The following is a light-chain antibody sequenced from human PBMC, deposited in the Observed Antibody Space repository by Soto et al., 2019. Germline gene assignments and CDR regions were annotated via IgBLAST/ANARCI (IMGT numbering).Light chain of an antibody. CDR1: GSDIGGYNY. Sequence: QSALTKPAFVSGSPGQSITISCTGTGSDIGGYNYVSWYQQHLSKAPKVMIYEVSNRPSGVSNPFSASKSGNTASLTISGLQADDEADYYCTSYTSSSSVVFGGGTKLTVL. CDR2: EVS. V-gene: IGLV2-14*01. J-gene: IGLJ2*01. CDR3: TSYTSSSSVV.